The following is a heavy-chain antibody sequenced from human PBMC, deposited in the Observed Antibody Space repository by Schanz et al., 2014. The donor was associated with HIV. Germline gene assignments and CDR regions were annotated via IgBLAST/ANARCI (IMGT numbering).Heavy chain of an antibody. CDR1: GFTITSYG. CDR3: ARDWNYYDTKYRGKGNYYHYYGMDV. D-gene: IGHD3-22*01. J-gene: IGHJ6*02. CDR2: IWFDGRNK. V-gene: IGHV3-33*08. Sequence: VQLLESGGGLVQPGGSLRLSCAVSGFTITSYGMSWVRQAPGKGLEWVAVIWFDGRNKYYGDSVKGRFSVSRDNSKNTLYVQMKSLRAEDTAVYYCARDWNYYDTKYRGKGNYYHYYGMDVWGQGTTVTVSS.